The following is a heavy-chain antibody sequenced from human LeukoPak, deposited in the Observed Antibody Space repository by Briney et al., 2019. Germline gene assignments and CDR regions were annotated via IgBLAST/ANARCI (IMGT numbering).Heavy chain of an antibody. D-gene: IGHD5-24*01. CDR2: ISSSGSTI. CDR1: GFTFSSYE. CDR3: ARDSGRWLQFIDY. V-gene: IGHV3-48*03. J-gene: IGHJ4*02. Sequence: GGSLRLSCAASGFTFSSYEMNWVRQAPGKGLERVSYISSSGSTIYYADSVKGRFTISRDNAKNSLYLQMNSLRAEDTAVYYCARDSGRWLQFIDYWGQGTLVTVSS.